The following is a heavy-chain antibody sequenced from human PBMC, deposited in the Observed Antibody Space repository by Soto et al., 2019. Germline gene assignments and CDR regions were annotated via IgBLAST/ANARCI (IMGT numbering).Heavy chain of an antibody. V-gene: IGHV3-23*01. CDR1: GFTFSSYA. D-gene: IGHD4-17*01. Sequence: GWSLRLSCAASGFTFSSYAMIWIRQVPGRGLEWVSGLWGSSGGIHYADSVKGRFSISRDNSANSVYLQMNNLRVEDTAVYYCVNVAVPGDAVWLAHHCGQGSVVTVSP. CDR3: VNVAVPGDAVWLAHH. CDR2: LWGSSGGI. J-gene: IGHJ4*02.